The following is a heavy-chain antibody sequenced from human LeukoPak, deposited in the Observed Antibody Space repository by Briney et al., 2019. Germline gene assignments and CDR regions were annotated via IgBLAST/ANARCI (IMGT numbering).Heavy chain of an antibody. D-gene: IGHD2-15*01. CDR1: GGSISSYY. CDR2: IYYSGSA. J-gene: IGHJ4*02. V-gene: IGHV4-59*01. CDR3: ARLDCGGTSCYSFHY. Sequence: SETLSLTCTVSGGSISSYYWSWIRQPPGKGLEWIGYIYYSGSANYNPSLKSRVTISVDTSKNQFSLKLSSVTAADTAVYYCARLDCGGTSCYSFHYWGLGTLVTVSS.